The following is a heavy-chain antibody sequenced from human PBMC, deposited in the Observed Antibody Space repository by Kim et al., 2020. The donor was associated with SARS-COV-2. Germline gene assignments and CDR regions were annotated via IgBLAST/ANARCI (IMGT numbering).Heavy chain of an antibody. J-gene: IGHJ4*02. D-gene: IGHD6-13*01. CDR1: VFTFSGSA. V-gene: IGHV3-73*01. CDR2: IRSKANSYAT. Sequence: GGSLRLSCAASVFTFSGSAMHWVRQASGKGLEWVGRIRSKANSYATAYAASVKGRFTISRDDSKNTAYLQMNSLKTEDTAVYYCTSPGGYSSSWYYWGQGTLVTVSS. CDR3: TSPGGYSSSWYY.